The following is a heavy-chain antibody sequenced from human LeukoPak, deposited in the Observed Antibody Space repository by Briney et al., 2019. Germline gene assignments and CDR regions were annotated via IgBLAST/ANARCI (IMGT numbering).Heavy chain of an antibody. V-gene: IGHV4-34*01. CDR3: AQTYYDILTGYYSDY. Sequence: SETLSPTCAVYGGSFSGYYWSWIRQPPGKGLEWIGEINHSGSTNYNPSLKSRVSISVGTSKNQFSLKLSSVTAADTAVYYCAQTYYDILTGYYSDYWGQGTLVTVSS. CDR1: GGSFSGYY. CDR2: INHSGST. D-gene: IGHD3-9*01. J-gene: IGHJ4*02.